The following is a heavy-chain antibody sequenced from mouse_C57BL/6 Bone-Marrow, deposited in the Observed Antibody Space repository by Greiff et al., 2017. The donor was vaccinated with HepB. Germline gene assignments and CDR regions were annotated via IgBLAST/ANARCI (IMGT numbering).Heavy chain of an antibody. J-gene: IGHJ2*01. CDR1: GYTFTDYY. CDR3: AREGLDGYYLDY. V-gene: IGHV1-26*01. Sequence: VQLQQSGPELVKPGASVKISCKASGYTFTDYYMNWVKQSHGKSLEWIGDINPNNGGTSYNQKFKGKATLTVDKSSSTAYMELRSLTSEDSAVYYCAREGLDGYYLDYWGQGTTLTDSS. D-gene: IGHD2-3*01. CDR2: INPNNGGT.